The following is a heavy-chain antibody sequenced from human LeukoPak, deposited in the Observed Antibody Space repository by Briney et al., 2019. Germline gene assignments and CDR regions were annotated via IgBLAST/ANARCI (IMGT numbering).Heavy chain of an antibody. V-gene: IGHV1-8*02. CDR2: MNPNSGNT. D-gene: IGHD3-10*01. CDR1: GYTFSSYD. CDR3: ARGTYYYGSGSRSLGY. J-gene: IGHJ4*02. Sequence: ASVKVSCKASGYTFSSYDFNWVRQATGQGLEWMGWMNPNSGNTDYAQKFQGRVTMTMRTSISTAYMELSSLRSEDTAVYYCARGTYYYGSGSRSLGYWGQGTLVSVSS.